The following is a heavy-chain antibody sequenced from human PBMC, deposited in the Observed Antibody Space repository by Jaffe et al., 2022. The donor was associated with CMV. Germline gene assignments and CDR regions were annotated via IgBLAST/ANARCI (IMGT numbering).Heavy chain of an antibody. CDR3: AREALRSPYCSGGSCYSAWFDP. V-gene: IGHV3-23*04. J-gene: IGHJ5*02. CDR2: ISGSGGST. CDR1: GFTFSSYA. Sequence: EVQLVESGGGLVQPGGSLRLSCAASGFTFSSYAMSWVRQAPGKGLEWVSAISGSGGSTYYADSVKGRFTISRDNSKNTLYLQMNSLRAEDTAVYYCAREALRSPYCSGGSCYSAWFDPWGQGTLVTVSS. D-gene: IGHD2-15*01.